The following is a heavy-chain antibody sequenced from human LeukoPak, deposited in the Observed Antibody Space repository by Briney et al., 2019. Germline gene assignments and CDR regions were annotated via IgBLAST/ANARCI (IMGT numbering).Heavy chain of an antibody. D-gene: IGHD3-10*01. J-gene: IGHJ4*02. CDR2: IKQDGSEK. CDR3: ARFQWFGELFFDY. V-gene: IGHV3-7*01. Sequence: GGSLRLSCAASGFTFLSYWMSWVRQAPGKGLEWVANIKQDGSEKYYVDSVKGRFTISRDNAKNSLYLQMNSPRAEDTAVYYCARFQWFGELFFDYWGQGTLVTVSS. CDR1: GFTFLSYW.